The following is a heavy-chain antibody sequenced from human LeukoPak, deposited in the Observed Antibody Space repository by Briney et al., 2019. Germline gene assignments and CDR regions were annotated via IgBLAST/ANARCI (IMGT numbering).Heavy chain of an antibody. J-gene: IGHJ4*02. V-gene: IGHV1-24*01. CDR3: ATAGIAAAGTLDC. CDR1: GYTLTELS. Sequence: ASVKVSCKVSGYTLTELSMHWVRQAPGKGLEWMGGFGPEDGETIYAQKFQGRVTMTEDTSTDTAYMELSSLRSEDTAVYFCATAGIAAAGTLDCWGQGTLVTVSS. D-gene: IGHD6-13*01. CDR2: FGPEDGET.